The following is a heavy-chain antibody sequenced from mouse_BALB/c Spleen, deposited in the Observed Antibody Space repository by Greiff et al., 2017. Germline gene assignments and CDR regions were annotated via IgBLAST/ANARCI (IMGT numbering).Heavy chain of an antibody. CDR1: GFTFSSYG. J-gene: IGHJ2*01. V-gene: IGHV5-6-3*01. CDR2: INSNGGST. CDR3: AREDGNYGY. Sequence: EVKLVESGGGLVQPGGSLKLSCAASGFTFSSYGMSWVRQTPDKRLELVATINSNGGSTYYPDSVKGRFTISRDNAKNTLYLQMSSLKSEDTAMYYCAREDGNYGYWGQGTTLTVSS. D-gene: IGHD2-1*01.